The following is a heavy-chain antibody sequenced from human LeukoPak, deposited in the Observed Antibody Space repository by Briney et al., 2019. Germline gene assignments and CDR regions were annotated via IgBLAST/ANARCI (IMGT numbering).Heavy chain of an antibody. CDR2: IYPDDTHT. CDR1: GYSFTRYW. Sequence: GESLKISCQGSGYSFTRYWIGWVRQMPGKGLEWMGIIYPDDTHTKYSPSFQGQVTISADKSISTAYLQWSSLKASDSAMYYCTRLYGSAGGWFDPWGQGTLVTVSS. CDR3: TRLYGSAGGWFDP. V-gene: IGHV5-51*01. D-gene: IGHD3-10*01. J-gene: IGHJ5*02.